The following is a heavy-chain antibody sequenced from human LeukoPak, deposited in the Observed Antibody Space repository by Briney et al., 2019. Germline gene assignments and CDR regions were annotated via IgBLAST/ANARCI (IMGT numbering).Heavy chain of an antibody. Sequence: GGSLRLPCAASEFYFSSHAMTWVRQAPGKGLEWVSAISISGSKTYYADSVKGRFTISRDNSKNTLYLQMNSLRAEDTAVYYCANEIRPNDYWGQGTQVTVSS. CDR1: EFYFSSHA. D-gene: IGHD4-17*01. CDR2: ISISGSKT. V-gene: IGHV3-23*01. J-gene: IGHJ4*02. CDR3: ANEIRPNDY.